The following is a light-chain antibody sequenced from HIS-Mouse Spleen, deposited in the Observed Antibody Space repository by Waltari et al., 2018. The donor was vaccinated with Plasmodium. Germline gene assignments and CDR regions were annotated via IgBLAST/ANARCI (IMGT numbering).Light chain of an antibody. Sequence: QSALTQPASVSGSPGQSITISCTGTSSDVGGYNEFSWYQQHPGKAPTLMIYDVSNRPSGVANRFSGSKSGNTASLTISGLQAEDEADYYCSSYTSSSTHVVFGGGTKLTVL. CDR2: DVS. CDR3: SSYTSSSTHVV. V-gene: IGLV2-14*03. CDR1: SSDVGGYNE. J-gene: IGLJ2*01.